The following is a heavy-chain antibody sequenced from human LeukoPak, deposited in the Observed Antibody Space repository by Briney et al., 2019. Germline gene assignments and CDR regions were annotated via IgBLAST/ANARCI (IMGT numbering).Heavy chain of an antibody. J-gene: IGHJ3*02. D-gene: IGHD3-22*01. CDR3: ARDGRIDSSGYYLRNDAFDI. CDR2: IYYSGST. CDR1: GGSISSGDYY. Sequence: SETLSLTCTVSGGSISSGDYYWSWIRQPPGKGLEWIGYIYYSGSTYYNPSLKSRVTISVDTSKNQFSLKLSSVTAADTAVYYCARDGRIDSSGYYLRNDAFDIWGQGTMVTVSS. V-gene: IGHV4-30-4*01.